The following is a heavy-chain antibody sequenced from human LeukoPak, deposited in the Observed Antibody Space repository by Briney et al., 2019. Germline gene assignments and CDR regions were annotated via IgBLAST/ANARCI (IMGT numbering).Heavy chain of an antibody. D-gene: IGHD6-13*01. CDR1: GFTSSNFW. J-gene: IGHJ4*02. V-gene: IGHV3-74*01. CDR2: INGDGSST. CDR3: ARGSDIAAAVKIYGSEF. Sequence: GGSLRLSCEASGFTSSNFWMHWVRQVPGKGLLWVSRINGDGSSTTYADPVKGRFTISRDNAKNTLYLQMNSLRVEDTAVYYCARGSDIAAAVKIYGSEFWGQGTLVTVSS.